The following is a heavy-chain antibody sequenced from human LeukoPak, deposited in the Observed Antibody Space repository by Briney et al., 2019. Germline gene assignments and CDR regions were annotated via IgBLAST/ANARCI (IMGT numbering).Heavy chain of an antibody. CDR1: GGSFSGYY. J-gene: IGHJ4*02. D-gene: IGHD3-3*01. CDR3: ARITFGNYDQFDS. CDR2: INHSGST. V-gene: IGHV4-34*01. Sequence: SETLSLTCAVYGGSFSGYYWSWIRQPPGKGLEWIGEINHSGSTNYNPSLKSRVTLSIDTSKNQFSLNLNSVTAADTAVYYCARITFGNYDQFDSWGQGTLVTVSS.